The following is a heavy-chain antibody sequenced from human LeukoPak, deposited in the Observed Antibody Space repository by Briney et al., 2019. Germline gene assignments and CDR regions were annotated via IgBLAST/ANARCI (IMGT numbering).Heavy chain of an antibody. CDR3: AKERDTAMVAIDY. D-gene: IGHD5-18*01. J-gene: IGHJ4*02. Sequence: QAGGSLRLSCAASGFTFSSYGMHWVRQAPGKGLEWVAFIRYDGSNKYYADSVKGRFTISRDNSKNTLYLQMNSLRAEDTAVYYCAKERDTAMVAIDYWGQGTLVTVSS. V-gene: IGHV3-30*02. CDR2: IRYDGSNK. CDR1: GFTFSSYG.